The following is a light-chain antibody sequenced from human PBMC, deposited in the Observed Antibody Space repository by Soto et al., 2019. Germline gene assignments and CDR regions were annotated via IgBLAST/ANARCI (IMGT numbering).Light chain of an antibody. V-gene: IGLV2-14*02. J-gene: IGLJ1*01. CDR1: SSDVGSYNL. Sequence: QSALTQAASVSGSPGQSITISCTGTSSDVGSYNLVSWYQQHPGKAPKLMIYEGSKRPSGVSNRFSGSKSGNTASLTISGLQAEDEADYYCSSYTTRGLYVFGTGTKLTVL. CDR3: SSYTTRGLYV. CDR2: EGS.